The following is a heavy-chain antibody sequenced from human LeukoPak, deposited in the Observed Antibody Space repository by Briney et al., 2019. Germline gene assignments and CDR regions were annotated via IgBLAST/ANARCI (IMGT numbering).Heavy chain of an antibody. V-gene: IGHV3-48*03. CDR3: AREATMDL. Sequence: GGSLRLSCASSGFTFSSYEMNWVRQAPGKGLEWVSYISSTGSTIYYADSVKGRFTISRDNAKNSLYLQMNSLRAEDTAFYYCAREATMDLWGQGTLVTVSS. CDR2: ISSTGSTI. D-gene: IGHD1-26*01. CDR1: GFTFSSYE. J-gene: IGHJ5*02.